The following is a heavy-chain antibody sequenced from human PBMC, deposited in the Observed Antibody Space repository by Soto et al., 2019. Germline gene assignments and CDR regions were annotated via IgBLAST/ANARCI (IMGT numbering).Heavy chain of an antibody. CDR3: ARGGASHAHPPDH. CDR1: GFTFINYW. Sequence: PGGSLRLSCAASGFTFINYWMHWIRQAPGKGLVWVSRISHDERTTTYADSVKSRFTISRDNAKNTVFLEMKSLRAEDTAVYYCARGGASHAHPPDHWGQGTLVTVSS. D-gene: IGHD2-8*01. V-gene: IGHV3-74*03. J-gene: IGHJ4*02. CDR2: ISHDERTT.